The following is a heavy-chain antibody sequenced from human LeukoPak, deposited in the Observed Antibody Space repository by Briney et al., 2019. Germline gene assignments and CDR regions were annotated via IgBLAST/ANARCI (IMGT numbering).Heavy chain of an antibody. D-gene: IGHD1-26*01. V-gene: IGHV1-58*01. CDR2: IVVGSGNT. CDR1: GFTFSSSA. Sequence: PVKVSCKASGFTFSSSAVQWVRRARGQRLEWLGWIVVGSGNTNYAQKFEERVTITRDMSTSTAYMELSSLRSEDTAVYYCAAEGRYDYYDFWGQGTLVTVSS. J-gene: IGHJ4*02. CDR3: AAEGRYDYYDF.